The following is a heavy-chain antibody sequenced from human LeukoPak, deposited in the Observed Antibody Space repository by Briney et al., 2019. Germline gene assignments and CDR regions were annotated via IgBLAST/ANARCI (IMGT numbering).Heavy chain of an antibody. CDR1: GFTFSNYS. D-gene: IGHD1-26*01. J-gene: IGHJ4*02. Sequence: GGSLRLSCAASGFTFSNYSMNWVRQAPGKGLEWVSYISSSSSTIYYADSVKGQFTISRDNAKNSLYLQMNSLRAEDTALYYCARAHYSGSFGYWGQGTLVTVSS. CDR2: ISSSSSTI. CDR3: ARAHYSGSFGY. V-gene: IGHV3-48*01.